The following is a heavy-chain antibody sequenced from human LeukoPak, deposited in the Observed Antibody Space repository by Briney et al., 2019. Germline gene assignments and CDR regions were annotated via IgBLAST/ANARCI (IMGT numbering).Heavy chain of an antibody. Sequence: ASVKVSCKASGCTFTSYGINWVRQAPGQGLEWMGWISAYNGNTNYAQKLQGRVTMTTDTSTSTAYMELRSLRSDDTAVYYCATGYSSSWYPYGMDVWGQGTTVTVSS. J-gene: IGHJ6*02. CDR2: ISAYNGNT. D-gene: IGHD6-13*01. CDR1: GCTFTSYG. V-gene: IGHV1-18*01. CDR3: ATGYSSSWYPYGMDV.